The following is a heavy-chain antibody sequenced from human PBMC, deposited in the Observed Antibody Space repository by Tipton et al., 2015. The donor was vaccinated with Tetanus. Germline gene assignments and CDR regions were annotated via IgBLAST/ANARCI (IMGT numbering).Heavy chain of an antibody. Sequence: LRLSCTVSGGSISSYYWSWIRQPPGKGLEWIGYIYYSGSTNYNPSLKSRVTISVDTSKNQFSLKLSSVTAADTAVYYCAGGTTVVAHFDYWGRGTLVTVSS. CDR1: GGSISSYY. V-gene: IGHV4-59*01. CDR2: IYYSGST. D-gene: IGHD4-23*01. J-gene: IGHJ2*01. CDR3: AGGTTVVAHFDY.